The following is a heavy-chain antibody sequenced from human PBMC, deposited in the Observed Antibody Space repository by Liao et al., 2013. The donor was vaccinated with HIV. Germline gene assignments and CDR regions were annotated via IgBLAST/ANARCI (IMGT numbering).Heavy chain of an antibody. D-gene: IGHD1-26*01. V-gene: IGHV4-61*02. Sequence: QVQLQESGPGLVKPSQTLSLTCTVSGGSISSGSYYWSWIRQPAGKGLEWIGRIYTSGSTNYNPSLKSRVTISVDTSKNQFSLKLSSVTAADTAVYYCARGRIVGATGYWFDPWGQGTLVTVSS. CDR2: IYTSGST. CDR3: ARGRIVGATGYWFDP. CDR1: GGSISSGSYY. J-gene: IGHJ5*02.